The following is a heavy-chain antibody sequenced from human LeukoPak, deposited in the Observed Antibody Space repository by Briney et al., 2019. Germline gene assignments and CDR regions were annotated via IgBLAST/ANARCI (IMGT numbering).Heavy chain of an antibody. D-gene: IGHD3-3*01. CDR2: INTDGSNT. CDR1: GFTFNDYL. V-gene: IGHV3-74*01. CDR3: ARDLMRFLEWVN. Sequence: PGGSLRLSCAASGFTFNDYLMHWVRQAPGKGLVWVSRINTDGSNTNYADSVKGRFTISRDNANNTLYLQMNSLRAEDTAVYYCARDLMRFLEWVNWGQGTLVTVSS. J-gene: IGHJ4*02.